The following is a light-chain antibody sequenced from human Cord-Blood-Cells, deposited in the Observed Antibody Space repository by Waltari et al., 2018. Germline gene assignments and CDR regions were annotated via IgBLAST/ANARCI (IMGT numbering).Light chain of an antibody. CDR3: QQYNNWPPYT. Sequence: EIVMTQSPATPSVSPAERATLPCRASQSVSSNLAWYQQKPGQAPRLLIYGASTRATGIPARFSGSGSGTEFTLTISSLQSEDFAVYYCQQYNNWPPYTFGQGTKLEIK. J-gene: IGKJ2*01. CDR2: GAS. CDR1: QSVSSN. V-gene: IGKV3-15*01.